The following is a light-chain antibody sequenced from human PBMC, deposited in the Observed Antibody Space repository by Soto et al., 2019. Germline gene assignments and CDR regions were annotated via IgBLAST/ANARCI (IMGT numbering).Light chain of an antibody. Sequence: EIVLTQSPATLSLSPGERATLSCRASQSVSSYFAWYQQKPGQAPRLLLYDASNRATGIPARFSGSGSQTDFTLTNSTLEPEDFAVYYYQQRSNWLTFGGGTKVEIK. CDR2: DAS. V-gene: IGKV3-11*01. CDR3: QQRSNWLT. J-gene: IGKJ4*01. CDR1: QSVSSY.